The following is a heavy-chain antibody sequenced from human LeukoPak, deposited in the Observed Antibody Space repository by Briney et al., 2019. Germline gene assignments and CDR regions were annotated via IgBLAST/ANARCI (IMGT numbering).Heavy chain of an antibody. J-gene: IGHJ5*02. V-gene: IGHV1-69*13. Sequence: VASVKVSGKASGGTFSSYAISWVRQAPGQGLEWMGGIIPIFGTANYAQKFQGRVTITADESTSTAYMELSSLRSEDTAVYYCARVGKYSSSSVAWGQGTLVTVSS. CDR3: ARVGKYSSSSVA. CDR2: IIPIFGTA. D-gene: IGHD6-6*01. CDR1: GGTFSSYA.